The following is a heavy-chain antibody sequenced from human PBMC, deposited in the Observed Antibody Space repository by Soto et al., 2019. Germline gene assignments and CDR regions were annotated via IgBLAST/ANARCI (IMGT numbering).Heavy chain of an antibody. CDR1: GASIRSYH. Sequence: QVQLQESGPGLVKPSETLSLTCAVSGASIRSYHWSWIRQPAGKGLEWIGRMQHTGNTNYNPSLKSGVTMSVETSKNQISLKMTSVTAADTAVYFCAKDVSSRRWFDPWGQGILVIVSS. CDR3: AKDVSSRRWFDP. CDR2: MQHTGNT. V-gene: IGHV4-4*07. D-gene: IGHD3-16*01. J-gene: IGHJ5*02.